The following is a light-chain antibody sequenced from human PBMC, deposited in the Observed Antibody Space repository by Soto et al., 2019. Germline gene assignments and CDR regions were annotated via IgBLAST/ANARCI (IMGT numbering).Light chain of an antibody. Sequence: EIVWTPSPGPLSFSPGERSIISFRASQSVSSSYLAWYQKKPGQAPRLLIYGASSRATGIPDRFSGSGSGTDFTLTISRLEPEDFAVYYCQQYGSSLWTGGQGTKVDIK. CDR2: GAS. CDR3: QQYGSSLWT. V-gene: IGKV3-20*01. J-gene: IGKJ1*01. CDR1: QSVSSSY.